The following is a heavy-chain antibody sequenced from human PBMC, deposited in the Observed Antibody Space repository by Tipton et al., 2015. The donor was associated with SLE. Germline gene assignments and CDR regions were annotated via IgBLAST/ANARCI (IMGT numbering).Heavy chain of an antibody. CDR3: ARDRGTTFFDF. CDR2: IYSSGST. V-gene: IGHV4-31*03. Sequence: TLSLTCTVSGGSISSSGYYWSWIRQHPGKGLEWIGYIYSSGSTSYNPSLKSRVTISVDTSKNQFSLNLSSVTAADTAVYYCARDRGTTFFDFWGQGTLVTVSS. CDR1: GGSISSSGYY. D-gene: IGHD1-7*01. J-gene: IGHJ4*02.